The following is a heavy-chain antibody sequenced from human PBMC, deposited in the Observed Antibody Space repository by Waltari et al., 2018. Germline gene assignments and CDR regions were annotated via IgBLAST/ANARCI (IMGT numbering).Heavy chain of an antibody. Sequence: VQLLESGGGLAQPGGSLRLSCVASGFSLSSHWMHWVRQVPGQGLLWVSRINSGGTSKGYAYSVEGRFSISRDNAKSTVYLQMNNLRVEDTGVYYCTRRQYTGGIDGFDIWGQGTMVSVSS. V-gene: IGHV3-74*01. CDR2: INSGGTSK. CDR1: GFSLSSHW. D-gene: IGHD5-18*01. CDR3: TRRQYTGGIDGFDI. J-gene: IGHJ3*02.